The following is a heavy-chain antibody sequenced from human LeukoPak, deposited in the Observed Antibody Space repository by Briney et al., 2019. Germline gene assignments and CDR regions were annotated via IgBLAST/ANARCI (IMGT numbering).Heavy chain of an antibody. J-gene: IGHJ4*02. CDR3: ARGVAARHYYFDY. V-gene: IGHV1-2*02. Sequence: ASVKVSCKASGYTFTGYYMHWVRQAPGQGLEWMGWINPNSGGTNYAQKFRGRVTMTRDTSISTAYMELSRLRSDDTAVYYCARGVAARHYYFDYWGQGTLVTVSS. CDR2: INPNSGGT. D-gene: IGHD6-6*01. CDR1: GYTFTGYY.